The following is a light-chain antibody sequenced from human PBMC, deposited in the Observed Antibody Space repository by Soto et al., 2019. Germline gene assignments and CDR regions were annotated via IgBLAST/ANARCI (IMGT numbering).Light chain of an antibody. CDR3: QQRGNWPLT. V-gene: IGKV3-11*01. CDR2: DAS. Sequence: EIVLTQSPATLSLSPGERATLSCRASQSISSYLAWYQQKPGQAPRLLIFDASNRATGIPVRFSGSGSGTDFTLTISSLEPEDFAVYYCQQRGNWPLTFGGGTKVEIK. CDR1: QSISSY. J-gene: IGKJ4*01.